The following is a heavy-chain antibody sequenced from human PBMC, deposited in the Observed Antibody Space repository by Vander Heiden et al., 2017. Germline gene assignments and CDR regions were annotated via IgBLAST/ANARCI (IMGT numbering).Heavy chain of an antibody. J-gene: IGHJ4*02. CDR2: IYYSGST. Sequence: QVQLQESGPGLVKPSQTLSLTCTVSGGSISSGGYYWSWSRQHPGKGLEWIGYIYYSGSTYYNPSLKSRVTISVDTSKNQFSLKLSSVTAADTAVYYCARASTVLNEGVDYWGQGTLVTVSS. D-gene: IGHD4-17*01. CDR1: GGSISSGGYY. CDR3: ARASTVLNEGVDY. V-gene: IGHV4-31*03.